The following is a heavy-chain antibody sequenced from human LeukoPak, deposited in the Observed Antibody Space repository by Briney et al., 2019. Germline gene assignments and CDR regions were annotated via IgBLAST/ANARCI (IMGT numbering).Heavy chain of an antibody. Sequence: GGSLRLSCAASGFTFSRYEVNWVRQAPGKGLEWVSYISSSGSTIYYADSVKGRFTISRDNAKNSLYLQMNSLTAEDTAVYYCARSNYYDSSGHLTKYFQHWGRGTLVTVSS. D-gene: IGHD3-22*01. CDR1: GFTFSRYE. V-gene: IGHV3-48*03. CDR2: ISSSGSTI. CDR3: ARSNYYDSSGHLTKYFQH. J-gene: IGHJ1*01.